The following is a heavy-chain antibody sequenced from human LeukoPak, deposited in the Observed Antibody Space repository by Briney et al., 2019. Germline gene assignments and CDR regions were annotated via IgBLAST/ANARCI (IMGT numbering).Heavy chain of an antibody. Sequence: GGSLRLSCAASGFTFSSYEMNWVRQAPGKGLEWVSYISSSGSTIYYADSVKGRFTISRDNAKNSLYLQMNSLRAEDTAVYYCTRGGFCSSTICYLWNAFDIWGQGTVVTVSS. V-gene: IGHV3-48*03. J-gene: IGHJ3*02. CDR2: ISSSGSTI. CDR3: TRGGFCSSTICYLWNAFDI. D-gene: IGHD2-2*01. CDR1: GFTFSSYE.